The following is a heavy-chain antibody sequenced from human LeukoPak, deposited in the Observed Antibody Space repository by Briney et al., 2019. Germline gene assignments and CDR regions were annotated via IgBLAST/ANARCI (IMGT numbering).Heavy chain of an antibody. V-gene: IGHV3-43*01. D-gene: IGHD6-13*01. CDR1: GFTFSDYY. J-gene: IGHJ1*01. CDR2: ISWDGGST. Sequence: GGSLRLSCAASGFTFSDYYMSWIRQAPGKGLEWVCLISWDGGSTYYADSVKGRFTISRDNSKNSLYLQMNSLRTEDTALYYCAKDSSRSSSWYKGYFQHWGQGTLVTVSS. CDR3: AKDSSRSSSWYKGYFQH.